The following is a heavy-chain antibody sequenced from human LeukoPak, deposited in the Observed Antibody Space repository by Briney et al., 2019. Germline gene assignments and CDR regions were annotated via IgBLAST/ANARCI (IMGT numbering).Heavy chain of an antibody. V-gene: IGHV3-49*04. Sequence: GGSLRLSCTASGFTFGDYAMSWVRQAPGKGLEWVGFIRSKAYGGTTEYAASVKGRFTISRDDSKNIAYLQMNSLKTEDTAVYYCIPDILTGYYNPNWFDPWGQGTLVTVSS. CDR1: GFTFGDYA. CDR3: IPDILTGYYNPNWFDP. J-gene: IGHJ5*02. D-gene: IGHD3-9*01. CDR2: IRSKAYGGTT.